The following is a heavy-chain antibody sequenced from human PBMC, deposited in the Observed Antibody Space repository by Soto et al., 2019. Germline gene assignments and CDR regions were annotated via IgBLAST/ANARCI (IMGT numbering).Heavy chain of an antibody. CDR3: AKNPENYYYGLDV. Sequence: QVQLVQSGAEVKKPGSSVKVSCKASGGTFSSYAISWVRQAPGQGLEWMGGIIPIFGTEDYAQKFQGRVTITADEYTSTAYVELSSLRSEDTAVYYCAKNPENYYYGLDVWGQGTTVTVSS. J-gene: IGHJ6*02. CDR2: IIPIFGTE. CDR1: GGTFSSYA. V-gene: IGHV1-69*12.